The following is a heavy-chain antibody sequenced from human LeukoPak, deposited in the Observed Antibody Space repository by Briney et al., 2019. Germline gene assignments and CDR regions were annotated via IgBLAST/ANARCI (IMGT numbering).Heavy chain of an antibody. D-gene: IGHD2-15*01. V-gene: IGHV3-9*01. Sequence: QPGRSLRLSCAASGFTFDDYAMHWVRQAPGKGLEWVSGISWNSGSIGYADSVKGRFTISRDNAKNSLYLRMNSLRAEDTALYYCARASVVVAGLDYWGQGTLVTVSS. CDR2: ISWNSGSI. J-gene: IGHJ4*02. CDR3: ARASVVVAGLDY. CDR1: GFTFDDYA.